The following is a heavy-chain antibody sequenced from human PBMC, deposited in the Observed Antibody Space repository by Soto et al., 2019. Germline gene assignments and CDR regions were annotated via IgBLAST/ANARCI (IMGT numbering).Heavy chain of an antibody. Sequence: TLSLTCTVSGGSISSGDYYWSWIRQPPGKALEWLALIDWDDDKYYSTSLKTRLTISKDTSKNQVVLTMTNMDPVDTATYYCARVGLGYCSGGSCYRWFDPWGQGTLVTVSS. CDR1: GGSISSGDYY. J-gene: IGHJ5*02. CDR3: ARVGLGYCSGGSCYRWFDP. CDR2: IDWDDDK. V-gene: IGHV2-70*18. D-gene: IGHD2-15*01.